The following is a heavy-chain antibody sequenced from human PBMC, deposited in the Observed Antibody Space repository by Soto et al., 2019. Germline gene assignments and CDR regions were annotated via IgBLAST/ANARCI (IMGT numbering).Heavy chain of an antibody. D-gene: IGHD3-16*01. CDR2: ISAYNGNT. CDR1: GYTFTSYG. V-gene: IGHV1-18*04. Sequence: ASGKVSCKASGYTFTSYGISWVRQAPGQGLEWMGWISAYNGNTNYAQKLQGRVTMTTDTSTSTAYMELRSLRSDDTAVYYCARSWAYTLIYYFDYWGQGTLVTVSS. CDR3: ARSWAYTLIYYFDY. J-gene: IGHJ4*02.